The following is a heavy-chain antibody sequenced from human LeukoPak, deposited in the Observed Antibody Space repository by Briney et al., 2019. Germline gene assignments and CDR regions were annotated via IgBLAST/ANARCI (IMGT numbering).Heavy chain of an antibody. Sequence: SETLSLTCTVPGGSISRSSYYWGWIRQPPGKGLEWIVSIYYTGSTAYNPSLKSRVSISVDTSKNQFSLKLNSMAAADTAVYFCASVDYYYDSGSPHAFDIWGQGTMVTVSS. D-gene: IGHD3-10*01. CDR1: GGSISRSSYY. V-gene: IGHV4-39*01. CDR3: ASVDYYYDSGSPHAFDI. J-gene: IGHJ3*02. CDR2: IYYTGST.